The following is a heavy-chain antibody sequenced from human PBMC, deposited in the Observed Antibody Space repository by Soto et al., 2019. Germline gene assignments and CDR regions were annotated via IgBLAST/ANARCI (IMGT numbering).Heavy chain of an antibody. CDR2: INPNSGGT. CDR1: GYTFTDYY. V-gene: IGHV1-2*02. J-gene: IGHJ6*02. Sequence: GASVKVSCKASGYTFTDYYMHWVRQAPGQGLEWMGWINPNSGGTNYAQKFQGRVTMTRDTSISTAYMELSRLRSDDTAVYYCARVQRYSSSPQTYYYGMDVWGQGTTVTDSS. CDR3: ARVQRYSSSPQTYYYGMDV. D-gene: IGHD6-6*01.